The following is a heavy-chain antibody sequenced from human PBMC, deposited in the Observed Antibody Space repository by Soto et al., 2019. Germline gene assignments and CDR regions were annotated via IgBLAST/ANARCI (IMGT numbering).Heavy chain of an antibody. Sequence: EEQLVESGGDLVQPGGSLRLSCAASGFTVSNNYMSWVRQAPGKGLEWVSLIYSGGSTYYAESVKGRLTISRDSSKNTLYLQMNSLRAEDTAMYYCAAYSHKGYWGQGTLVTVSS. CDR1: GFTVSNNY. CDR3: AAYSHKGY. J-gene: IGHJ4*02. V-gene: IGHV3-66*01. CDR2: IYSGGST. D-gene: IGHD3-16*01.